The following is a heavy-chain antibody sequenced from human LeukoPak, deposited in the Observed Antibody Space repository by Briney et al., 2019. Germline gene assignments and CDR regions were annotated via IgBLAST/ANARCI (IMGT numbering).Heavy chain of an antibody. D-gene: IGHD1-1*01. CDR2: IIHTGST. CDR1: GGSFSGYY. Sequence: SETLSLTCTVYGGSFSGYYWSWIRQPPGKGLEWIGEIIHTGSTNYNPSLKSRVTISVDTSKNQFSLKLTSVTAADTAIYFCARYNIWRGVDYWGQGTLVTVSS. CDR3: ARYNIWRGVDY. J-gene: IGHJ4*02. V-gene: IGHV4-34*12.